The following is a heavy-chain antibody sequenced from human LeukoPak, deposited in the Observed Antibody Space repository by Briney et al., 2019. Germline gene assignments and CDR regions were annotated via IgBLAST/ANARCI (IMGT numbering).Heavy chain of an antibody. Sequence: GGSLRLSCAASGFTFSSYGTHWVRQAPGKGLEWVAFIRYDGSNKYYADSVKGRFTISRDNSKNTLYLQMNSQRAEDTAVYYCAKDYGSGSYFDYWGQGTLVTVSS. CDR1: GFTFSSYG. CDR2: IRYDGSNK. CDR3: AKDYGSGSYFDY. D-gene: IGHD3-10*01. V-gene: IGHV3-30*02. J-gene: IGHJ4*02.